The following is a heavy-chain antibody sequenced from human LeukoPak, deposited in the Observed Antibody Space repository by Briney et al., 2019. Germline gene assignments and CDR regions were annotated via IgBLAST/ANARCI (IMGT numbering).Heavy chain of an antibody. V-gene: IGHV4-34*01. CDR3: ARGLRSRYFGY. Sequence: SETLSLTCAVYGGSFSGYYWSWIRQPPGKGLEWIGEINHSGSTNYNPSLKSRVTISVDTSKNQFSLKLSSVTAADTAVYYCARGLRSRYFGYWGQGTLVTVSS. D-gene: IGHD3-16*01. CDR1: GGSFSGYY. CDR2: INHSGST. J-gene: IGHJ4*02.